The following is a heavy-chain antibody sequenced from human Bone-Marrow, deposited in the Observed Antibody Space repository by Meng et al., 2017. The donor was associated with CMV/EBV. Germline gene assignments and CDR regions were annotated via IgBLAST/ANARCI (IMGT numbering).Heavy chain of an antibody. V-gene: IGHV3-74*01. CDR2: INSDESSK. Sequence: GESLKISWAASGFTISSDWMHWVRQAPGKGLVWVSRINSDESSKSYEDSVKGRFTIARDNAKNTMYLQMNSLRAEDTAVYYGARDRRWVFGVVIYPYGMDVWGQGTTVTVSS. CDR1: GFTISSDW. J-gene: IGHJ6*02. CDR3: ARDRRWVFGVVIYPYGMDV. D-gene: IGHD3-3*01.